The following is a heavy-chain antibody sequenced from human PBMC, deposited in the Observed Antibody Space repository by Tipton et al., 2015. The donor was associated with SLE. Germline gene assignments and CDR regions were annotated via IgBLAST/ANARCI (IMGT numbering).Heavy chain of an antibody. Sequence: TLSLTCTVSGGSISSYYWSWIRQPPGKGLEWIGYIYSGSSYFNPSLRSRVSMSIGKSKNQFSLTMSSVTAADTAVYYCARDDYGGQYWGQGTLVTVSS. V-gene: IGHV4-59*01. D-gene: IGHD4/OR15-4a*01. CDR3: ARDDYGGQY. J-gene: IGHJ4*02. CDR2: IYSGSS. CDR1: GGSISSYY.